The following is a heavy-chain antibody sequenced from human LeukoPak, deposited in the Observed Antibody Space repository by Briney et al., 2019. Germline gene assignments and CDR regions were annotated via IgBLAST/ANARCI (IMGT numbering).Heavy chain of an antibody. D-gene: IGHD1-1*01. Sequence: GSLRLFCAASGFTFSNYWMSWVRQGPGKGLEWMANIKQDGSEKQYVDSVKDRFTISRDNSKTSLYLQMNTLRAEDTAVYYRMSTTRSRSFDIWGQGTMVTVSS. CDR1: GFTFSNYW. J-gene: IGHJ3*02. V-gene: IGHV3-7*01. CDR3: MSTTRSRSFDI. CDR2: IKQDGSEK.